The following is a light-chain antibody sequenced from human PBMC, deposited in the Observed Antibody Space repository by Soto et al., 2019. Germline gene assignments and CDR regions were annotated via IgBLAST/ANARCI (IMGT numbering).Light chain of an antibody. CDR3: HQYNGWPRT. CDR1: QTISTY. Sequence: DIQMTQSPSSLSASVGDRVTITCRASQTISTYLNWYQQKPGKAPRLLIYDASSLLSGVPSRFSGSGSGTDFTLTIASLQPEDFAVYYCHQYNGWPRTFGQGTKVEI. V-gene: IGKV1-39*01. CDR2: DAS. J-gene: IGKJ1*01.